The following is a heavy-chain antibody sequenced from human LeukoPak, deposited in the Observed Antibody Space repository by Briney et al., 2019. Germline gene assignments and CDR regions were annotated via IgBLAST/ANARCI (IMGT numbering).Heavy chain of an antibody. J-gene: IGHJ6*03. CDR2: ISSSGRTI. Sequence: GGSLRLSCVVSGFTFSSYSMNWVRQAPGKGLEWVSYISSSGRTIYYADSVKGRFTISRDNAKNSLYLQMNSLRAEDTAVYYCASDCSSTSCYDYMDVWGKGTTVTVSS. CDR3: ASDCSSTSCYDYMDV. V-gene: IGHV3-48*04. D-gene: IGHD2-2*01. CDR1: GFTFSSYS.